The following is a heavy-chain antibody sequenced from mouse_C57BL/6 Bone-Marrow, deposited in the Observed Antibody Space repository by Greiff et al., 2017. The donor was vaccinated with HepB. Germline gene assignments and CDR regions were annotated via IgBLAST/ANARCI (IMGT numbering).Heavy chain of an antibody. CDR1: GYTFTSYW. CDR3: ARGGTSTVGWYFDV. D-gene: IGHD1-1*01. J-gene: IGHJ1*03. CDR2: IYPSDSET. V-gene: IGHV1-61*01. Sequence: QVQLQQPGAELVRPGSSVKLSCKASGYTFTSYWMDWVKQRPGQGLEWIGNIYPSDSETHYNQKFKDKATLTVDKSSSTAYMQLSSLTSEDSAVYYCARGGTSTVGWYFDVWGTGTTVTVSS.